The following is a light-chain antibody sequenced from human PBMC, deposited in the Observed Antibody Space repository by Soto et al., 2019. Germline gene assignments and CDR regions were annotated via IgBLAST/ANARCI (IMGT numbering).Light chain of an antibody. CDR2: LNT. CDR1: GRNP. V-gene: IGLV1-44*01. J-gene: IGLJ1*01. CDR3: AAWDDNVYV. Sequence: GRNPVNWYQKFPGTAPKLLISLNTQRPSGVPDRFSGSKSGTSASLAISGLRSEDEADYYCAAWDDNVYVSGTGTKVTVL.